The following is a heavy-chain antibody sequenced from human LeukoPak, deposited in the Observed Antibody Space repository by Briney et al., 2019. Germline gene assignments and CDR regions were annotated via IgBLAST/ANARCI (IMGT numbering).Heavy chain of an antibody. J-gene: IGHJ6*03. Sequence: GGSLRLSCAASGFTFSSYAMSWVRQAPGKGLEWVSAISGSGGSTYYADSVKGRFTISRDNSKNTLYLQMNSLRAEDTAVHYCAKGSAQGGGYYYYYMDVWGKGTTVTVSS. D-gene: IGHD6-19*01. V-gene: IGHV3-23*01. CDR2: ISGSGGST. CDR3: AKGSAQGGGYYYYYMDV. CDR1: GFTFSSYA.